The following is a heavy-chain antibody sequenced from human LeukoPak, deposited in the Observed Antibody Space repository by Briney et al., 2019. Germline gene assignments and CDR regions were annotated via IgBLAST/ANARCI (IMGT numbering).Heavy chain of an antibody. CDR1: GFTFTTYW. Sequence: GGSLRLSCTASGFTFTTYWMHWVRQAPGKGLVWVSRIKSDGSSTSYADSVKGRFTISRDNAKNTLYLQMNSLRAEDTAVYYCAREYAYYYDSSGYSNWFDPWGQGTLVTVSS. J-gene: IGHJ5*02. D-gene: IGHD3-22*01. CDR3: AREYAYYYDSSGYSNWFDP. CDR2: IKSDGSST. V-gene: IGHV3-74*01.